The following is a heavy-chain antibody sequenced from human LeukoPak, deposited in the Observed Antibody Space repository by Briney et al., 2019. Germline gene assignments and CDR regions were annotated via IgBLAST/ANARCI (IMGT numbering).Heavy chain of an antibody. CDR2: ISYDGSNK. CDR1: GFTFSSYA. J-gene: IGHJ4*02. D-gene: IGHD3-10*01. V-gene: IGHV3-30-3*01. CDR3: ARDETYYYGSGSQPFDY. Sequence: PGGSLRLSCAASGFTFSSYAMPWVRQAPGKGLEWVAVISYDGSNKYYADSVKGRFTISRDNSKNTLYLQMNSLRAEDTAVYYCARDETYYYGSGSQPFDYWGQGTLVTVSS.